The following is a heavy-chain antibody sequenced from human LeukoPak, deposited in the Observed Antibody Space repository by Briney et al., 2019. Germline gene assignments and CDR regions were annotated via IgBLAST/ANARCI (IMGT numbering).Heavy chain of an antibody. Sequence: GGSLRLSCAASGFTFSGYGMHWVRQAPGKGLEWVAVIWYDGSNKYYGDSVKGRFTISRDNSKNTLYLQMNSLRAEDTAVYYCARQDKMYAPPYYYGMDVWGQGTTVTVSS. CDR2: IWYDGSNK. V-gene: IGHV3-33*01. J-gene: IGHJ6*02. CDR3: ARQDKMYAPPYYYGMDV. D-gene: IGHD2-8*01. CDR1: GFTFSGYG.